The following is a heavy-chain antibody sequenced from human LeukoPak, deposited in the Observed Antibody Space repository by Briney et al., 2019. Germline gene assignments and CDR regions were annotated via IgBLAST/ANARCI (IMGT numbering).Heavy chain of an antibody. D-gene: IGHD3-10*01. V-gene: IGHV4-31*03. CDR2: IYYSGST. Sequence: PSETLSLTCTVSGGSISSGGYYWSWIRQHPGKGLEWIGYIYYSGSTYYNPSLKSRVTISVDTSKNQFSLKLSSVTAADTAAYYCARAVVRGGIYFDYWGQGTLVTVSS. CDR3: ARAVVRGGIYFDY. CDR1: GGSISSGGYY. J-gene: IGHJ4*02.